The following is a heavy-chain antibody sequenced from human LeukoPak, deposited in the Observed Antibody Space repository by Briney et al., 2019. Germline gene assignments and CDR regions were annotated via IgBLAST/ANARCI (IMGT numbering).Heavy chain of an antibody. V-gene: IGHV3-23*01. J-gene: IGHJ2*01. CDR1: GVSLSSVA. CDR2: ISSSGSGDNT. D-gene: IGHD1-26*01. CDR3: AKDRTVGASYWYFDL. Sequence: GGSLRLSSAASGVSLSSVAMSWARQAPGEGQEWVSGISSSGSGDNTYYADSVKGRFTISRDSSKNTLFLHMNTLRAEDTAIYYCAKDRTVGASYWYFDLWGRGTLVTVSS.